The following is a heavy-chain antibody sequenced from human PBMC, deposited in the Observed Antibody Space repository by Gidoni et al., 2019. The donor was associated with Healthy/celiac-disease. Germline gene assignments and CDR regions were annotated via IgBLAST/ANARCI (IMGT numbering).Heavy chain of an antibody. V-gene: IGHV3-30*04. Sequence: QVQLVESGGGVVQAGRSLRISCPAYGFTFSTYAMHWVRQAPGKGLEWVAVISYDGSNKYYADSVKGRFTISRDNSKNTLYLQMNSLRAEDTSVYYCASFGTAGNFDYCGQGTLVTVSS. J-gene: IGHJ4*02. D-gene: IGHD1-1*01. CDR3: ASFGTAGNFDY. CDR2: ISYDGSNK. CDR1: GFTFSTYA.